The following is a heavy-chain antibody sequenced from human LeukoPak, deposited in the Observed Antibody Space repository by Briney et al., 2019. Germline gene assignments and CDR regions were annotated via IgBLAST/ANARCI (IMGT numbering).Heavy chain of an antibody. J-gene: IGHJ4*02. CDR1: AYIFTNYY. CDR3: AREGDGYKKFDY. Sequence: GASLKGSCKASAYIFTNYYIHWVQQAPGQGLEWMGFINPTDDSTNYAQKFRGRITVSRDTSTSTIYMELSSLRSEDTAMYYCAREGDGYKKFDYWAQGVLVTVSS. CDR2: INPTDDST. V-gene: IGHV1-46*01. D-gene: IGHD5-24*01.